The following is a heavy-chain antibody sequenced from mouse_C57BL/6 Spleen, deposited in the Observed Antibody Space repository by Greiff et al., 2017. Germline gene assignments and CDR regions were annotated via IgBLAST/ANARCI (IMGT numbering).Heavy chain of an antibody. CDR3: ARSLLLRLDY. V-gene: IGHV1-61*01. Sequence: QVQLQQPGAELVRPGSSVKLSCKASGYTFTSYWMDWVKQRPGQGLEWIGNIYPSDSETHYNQKFKDKALLTVNKSSSTDYSQLSSLTSEDSAVYYCARSLLLRLDYWGQGTTLTVSS. CDR2: IYPSDSET. J-gene: IGHJ2*01. CDR1: GYTFTSYW. D-gene: IGHD1-1*01.